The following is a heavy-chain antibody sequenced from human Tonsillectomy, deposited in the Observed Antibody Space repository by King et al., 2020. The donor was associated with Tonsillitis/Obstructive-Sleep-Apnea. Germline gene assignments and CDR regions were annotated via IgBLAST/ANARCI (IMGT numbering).Heavy chain of an antibody. Sequence: LQLQESGPGLVKPSETLSLTCTVSGGSISSSSYYWGWIRQPPGKGLEWIGSIYYSGSTYYNPSLKSRVTISVDTSKNQFSLKLSSVTAADTAVYYCARHWYYDFWSGYSYYYYYMDVWGKGTTVTVSS. V-gene: IGHV4-39*01. CDR2: IYYSGST. CDR1: GGSISSSSYY. CDR3: ARHWYYDFWSGYSYYYYYMDV. J-gene: IGHJ6*03. D-gene: IGHD3-3*01.